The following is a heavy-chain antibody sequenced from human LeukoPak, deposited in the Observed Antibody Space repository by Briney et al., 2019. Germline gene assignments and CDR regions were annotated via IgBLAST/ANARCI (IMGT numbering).Heavy chain of an antibody. V-gene: IGHV4-30-2*01. CDR2: IYHSGST. Sequence: SETLSLTCAVSGGSISSGGYSWSWIRQPPGKGLEWIGYIYHSGSTYYNPSLKSRVTISVDRSKNQFSLKLSSVTAADTAVYYCARGNPLYGMDVWGQGATVTVSS. CDR3: ARGNPLYGMDV. CDR1: GGSISSGGYS. D-gene: IGHD1-14*01. J-gene: IGHJ6*02.